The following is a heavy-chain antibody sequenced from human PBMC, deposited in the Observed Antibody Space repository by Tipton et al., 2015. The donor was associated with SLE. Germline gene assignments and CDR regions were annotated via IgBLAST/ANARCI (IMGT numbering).Heavy chain of an antibody. J-gene: IGHJ4*02. D-gene: IGHD3-22*01. CDR1: GGSISSYY. CDR3: ASYDSSGSFDY. V-gene: IGHV4-59*07. Sequence: TLSLTCTVSGGSISSYYWSWIRQPPGKGLEWIGYIYYSGSTNYNPSLQSRVPISVDTSKNQFSLKLSSVTAADTAVYYCASYDSSGSFDYWGQGTLVTVAS. CDR2: IYYSGST.